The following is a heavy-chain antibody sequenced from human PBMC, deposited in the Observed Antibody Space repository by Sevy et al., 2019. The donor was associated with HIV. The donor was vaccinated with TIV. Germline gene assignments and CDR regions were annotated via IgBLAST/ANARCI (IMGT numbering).Heavy chain of an antibody. V-gene: IGHV3-30*18. Sequence: GGSLRLSCVVSGFTFSSYGMHWVRQAPGKGLEWVAAISYDGSNKYSADSVKGRFTITRDNSKNRLNLPMNSLRAEDTAIYYCAKPTYSRWQVHDGDNYYYGMDVWGQGTTVTVSS. CDR3: AKPTYSRWQVHDGDNYYYGMDV. CDR2: ISYDGSNK. D-gene: IGHD6-19*01. CDR1: GFTFSSYG. J-gene: IGHJ6*02.